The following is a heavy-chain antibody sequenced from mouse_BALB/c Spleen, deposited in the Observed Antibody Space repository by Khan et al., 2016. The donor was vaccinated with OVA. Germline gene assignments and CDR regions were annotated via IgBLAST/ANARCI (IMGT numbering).Heavy chain of an antibody. J-gene: IGHJ4*01. Sequence: QSGPELKKPGETVRISCKASGYTFTTAGMQWVQKMPGKGLRWIGWINTHSGVPKYEKDFKGRFASSLETSASTAYLQITNLKNEDTATYFCARGGAAYYRNDGGAMEYWGQGTSVTVSS. CDR3: ARGGAAYYRNDGGAMEY. CDR1: GYTFTTAG. CDR2: INTHSGVP. V-gene: IGHV9-4*02. D-gene: IGHD2-14*01.